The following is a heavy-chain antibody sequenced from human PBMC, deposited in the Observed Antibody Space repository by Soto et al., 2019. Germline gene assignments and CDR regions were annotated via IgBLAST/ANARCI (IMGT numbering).Heavy chain of an antibody. CDR3: GRCTSTSCHLGSDY. V-gene: IGHV3-30-3*01. CDR2: ISHDGINK. D-gene: IGHD2-2*01. Sequence: GGSLRLSCAASGFTFSSYAINWVRQAPGKGLEWVALISHDGINKYYADSVRGRFTISRDSSTNTLYLQMNSLRAADTAVYYCGRCTSTSCHLGSDYWGQGTLVTVSS. CDR1: GFTFSSYA. J-gene: IGHJ4*02.